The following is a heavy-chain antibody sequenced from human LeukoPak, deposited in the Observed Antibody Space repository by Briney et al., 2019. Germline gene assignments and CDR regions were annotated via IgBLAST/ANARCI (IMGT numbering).Heavy chain of an antibody. CDR2: IKEDGSEK. V-gene: IGHV3-7*01. CDR3: AGKPIDY. CDR1: GFTFSGYS. J-gene: IGHJ4*02. D-gene: IGHD1-14*01. Sequence: TGGSLRLSCAASGFTFSGYSMNWVRQAPGKGLEWVANIKEDGSEKYYVDSVKGRFTISRDNAKNSLYLQMNSLRAEDTAVYYCAGKPIDYWGQGTLVTVSS.